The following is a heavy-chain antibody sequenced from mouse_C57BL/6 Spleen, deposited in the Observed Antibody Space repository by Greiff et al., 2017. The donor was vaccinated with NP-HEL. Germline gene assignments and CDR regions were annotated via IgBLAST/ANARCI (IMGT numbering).Heavy chain of an antibody. CDR1: GYAFSSYW. J-gene: IGHJ4*01. V-gene: IGHV1-80*01. CDR3: ASRRWNGAMDY. CDR2: IYPGDGDT. Sequence: QVQLQQSGAELVKPGASVKISCKASGYAFSSYWMNWVKQRPGKGLEWIGQIYPGDGDTNYNGKFKGKATLTADKSSSTAYMQLSSLPSEDSAVYFGASRRWNGAMDYWGQGTSVTVSS. D-gene: IGHD1-1*02.